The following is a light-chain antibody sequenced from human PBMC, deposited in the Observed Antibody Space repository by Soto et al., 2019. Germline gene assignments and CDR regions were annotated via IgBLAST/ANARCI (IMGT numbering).Light chain of an antibody. V-gene: IGKV3-20*01. CDR3: QQYSSSRT. Sequence: DIVLTQSPVTLSLSPGERATLSCRASQSVSSNHLAWYQQKPGQAPRLLIYGGSTRATGIPVRFSGSGSETEFTLTITRLEPEDFAMYYCQQYSSSRTFGQGTKVDIK. J-gene: IGKJ1*01. CDR2: GGS. CDR1: QSVSSNH.